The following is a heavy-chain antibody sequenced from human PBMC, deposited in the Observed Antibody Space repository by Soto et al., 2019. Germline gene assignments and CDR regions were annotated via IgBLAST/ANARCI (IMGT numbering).Heavy chain of an antibody. CDR1: GFCFSTYA. V-gene: IGHV3-23*01. CDR2: ISAGGGNT. D-gene: IGHD2-2*01. J-gene: IGHJ5*02. Sequence: EVQLLESGGGLVQPGGSQRLSCAVSGFCFSTYAMSWVRQAPGKGLEWVSGISAGGGNTYYADSVRGRFTISRDNSKDTLYLQITSLRAEDTAFYYCAKHAEYQLVSWFDPWGQGTLVTVSS. CDR3: AKHAEYQLVSWFDP.